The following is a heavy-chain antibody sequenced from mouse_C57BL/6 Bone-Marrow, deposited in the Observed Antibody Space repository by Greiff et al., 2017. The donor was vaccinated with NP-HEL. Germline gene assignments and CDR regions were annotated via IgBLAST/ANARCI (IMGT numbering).Heavy chain of an antibody. J-gene: IGHJ1*03. D-gene: IGHD1-1*01. V-gene: IGHV1-76*01. CDR2: IYPGSGNT. CDR3: ARGSSPFWYFDV. CDR1: GYTFTDYY. Sequence: VQLQQSGAELVRPGASVKLSCKASGYTFTDYYINWVKQRPGQGLEWIARIYPGSGNTYYNEKFKGKATLTAEKSSSTAYMQLSSLTSEDSAVYFCARGSSPFWYFDVWGTGTTVTVSS.